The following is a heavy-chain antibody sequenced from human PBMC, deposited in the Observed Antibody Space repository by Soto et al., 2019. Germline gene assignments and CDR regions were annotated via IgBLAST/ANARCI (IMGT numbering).Heavy chain of an antibody. J-gene: IGHJ4*02. V-gene: IGHV4-30-4*01. CDR3: ARAGYYYDSSGYYLDY. CDR2: IYYSGST. CDR1: GGSISSGDYY. D-gene: IGHD3-22*01. Sequence: QVQLQESGPGLVKPSQTLSLTCTVSGGSISSGDYYWSWIRQPPGKGLEWIGYIYYSGSTYYNPSLKSRVTISVDTSKNQFSLKLSSVTAADTAVYYCARAGYYYDSSGYYLDYWGQGTLVTVSS.